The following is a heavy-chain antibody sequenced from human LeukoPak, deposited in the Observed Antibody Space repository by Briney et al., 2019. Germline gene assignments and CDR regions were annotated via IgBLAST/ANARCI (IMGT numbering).Heavy chain of an antibody. V-gene: IGHV3-74*01. D-gene: IGHD3-22*01. CDR2: INGDGSTL. J-gene: IGHJ4*02. CDR1: GIIFSRYW. CDR3: VRDFGESSGYYFDY. Sequence: GGSLRLSCAASGIIFSRYWMHWVRQAPGKGLVWVSRINGDGSTLSYADSVKGRFTISRDNAKNTLYLQMNSLRAEDTAVYYCVRDFGESSGYYFDYWGQGTLVTVSS.